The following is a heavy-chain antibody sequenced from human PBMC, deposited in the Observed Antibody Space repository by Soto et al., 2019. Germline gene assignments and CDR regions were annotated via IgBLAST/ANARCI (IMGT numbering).Heavy chain of an antibody. V-gene: IGHV4-59*12. Sequence: PSETLSLTCTVSGGSISRYYWSWIRQPPGKGLEWIGYIYYSGSTNYNPSLKSRVTISVDTSKNQFSLKLSSVTAADTAVYYCARSSPITHEIQWLVRSYFDYWGQGTLVTVSS. D-gene: IGHD6-19*01. CDR3: ARSSPITHEIQWLVRSYFDY. J-gene: IGHJ4*02. CDR1: GGSISRYY. CDR2: IYYSGST.